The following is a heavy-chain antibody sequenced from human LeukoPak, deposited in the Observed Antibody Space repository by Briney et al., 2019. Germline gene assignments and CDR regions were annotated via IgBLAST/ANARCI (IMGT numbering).Heavy chain of an antibody. V-gene: IGHV3-48*01. J-gene: IGHJ3*02. CDR1: GFTFSTYS. CDR3: ARVMYSSSWPGAFDI. Sequence: PGGSLRLSCAASGFTFSTYSMNWVRQAPGKGLEWISYISSSSNTIYYADSVKGRFTISRDNAKNSLYLQMNSLRAEDTAVYYCARVMYSSSWPGAFDIWGQGTMVTVSS. D-gene: IGHD6-13*01. CDR2: ISSSSNTI.